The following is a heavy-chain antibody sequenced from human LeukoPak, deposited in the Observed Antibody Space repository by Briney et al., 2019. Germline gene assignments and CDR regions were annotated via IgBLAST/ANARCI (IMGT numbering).Heavy chain of an antibody. CDR3: ARTKDFGDHERRAFDM. V-gene: IGHV1-46*01. CDR2: INPSGIT. D-gene: IGHD4-17*01. Sequence: ASLKVSCKASGYTFSIYYIHRVRQAPGQGLEWMGIINPSGITSYPQKFQGRVTMTTDMSTSTVYMELSSLRSEDTAVYFCARTKDFGDHERRAFDMWGQGTMVTVSS. J-gene: IGHJ3*02. CDR1: GYTFSIYY.